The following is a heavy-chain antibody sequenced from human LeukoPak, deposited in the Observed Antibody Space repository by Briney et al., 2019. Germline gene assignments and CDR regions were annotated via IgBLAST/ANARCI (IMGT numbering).Heavy chain of an antibody. D-gene: IGHD6-19*01. J-gene: IGHJ4*02. CDR1: GFTFSSYS. V-gene: IGHV3-21*01. Sequence: KSGESLRLSCAASGFTFSSYSMNWVRQAPGKGLEWVSSISSSSSYIYYADSVKGRFTISRDNARNSLYLQMNSLRAEDTAVYYCAREDILKAVRGRGDLDYWGQGTLVTVSS. CDR3: AREDILKAVRGRGDLDY. CDR2: ISSSSSYI.